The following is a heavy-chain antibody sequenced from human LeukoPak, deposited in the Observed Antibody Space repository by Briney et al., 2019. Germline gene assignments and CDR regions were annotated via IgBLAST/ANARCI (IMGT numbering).Heavy chain of an antibody. V-gene: IGHV6-1*01. CDR2: TYYRSKWYN. J-gene: IGHJ6*03. CDR1: GDSVSSNSAA. CDR3: AREECGYSGYDYAARHPPYYYYYMDV. Sequence: SQTLSLTCAISGDSVSSNSAAWNWIRQSPSRGLEWLGRTYYRSKWYNDYEVSVKSRITINPDTSKNQFSLQLNSVTPEDTAVYYCAREECGYSGYDYAARHPPYYYYYMDVWGKGTTVTVSS. D-gene: IGHD5-12*01.